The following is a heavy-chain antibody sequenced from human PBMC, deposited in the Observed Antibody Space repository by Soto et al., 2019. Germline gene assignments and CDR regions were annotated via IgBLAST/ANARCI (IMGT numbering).Heavy chain of an antibody. J-gene: IGHJ4*02. CDR1: GFTFTNYG. Sequence: ASVKVSCKASGFTFTNYGITWVRQAPGQGLEWMGWISASKGNTNYAQKFQGRVPMTTDTSRSTAYMELRSLRSDDMAVYYCASRSGQLPYYFDYWGQGTQVTGSS. CDR3: ASRSGQLPYYFDY. D-gene: IGHD6-6*01. CDR2: ISASKGNT. V-gene: IGHV1-18*03.